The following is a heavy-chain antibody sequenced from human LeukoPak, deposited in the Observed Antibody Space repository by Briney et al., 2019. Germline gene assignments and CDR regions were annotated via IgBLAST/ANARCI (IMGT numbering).Heavy chain of an antibody. D-gene: IGHD6-6*01. V-gene: IGHV3-9*01. Sequence: GRSLRLSCAASGFTFDDYAMHWVRQAPGKGLEWVSGISWNSGSIGYADSVKGRFTISRDNANNSLYLQMNSLRAEDTALYYCAKERIAARGGDCVYRRQGALVSLPS. J-gene: IGHJ4*02. CDR1: GFTFDDYA. CDR2: ISWNSGSI. CDR3: AKERIAARGGDCVY.